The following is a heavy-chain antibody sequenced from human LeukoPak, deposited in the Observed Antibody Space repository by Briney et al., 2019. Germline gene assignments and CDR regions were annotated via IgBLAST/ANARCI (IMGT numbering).Heavy chain of an antibody. CDR3: AGGGGWVFDL. CDR1: GFTFSGYA. J-gene: IGHJ4*02. V-gene: IGHV3-7*01. Sequence: GGSQRLSCAASGFTFSGYAMSSVRQAPGKGLEWVAITKQDGSEKYYVDSVKGRFTISRNNTKNSLYLQMNSLRAEDTAVYFCAGGGGWVFDLWGQGTLVTVSS. D-gene: IGHD6-19*01. CDR2: TKQDGSEK.